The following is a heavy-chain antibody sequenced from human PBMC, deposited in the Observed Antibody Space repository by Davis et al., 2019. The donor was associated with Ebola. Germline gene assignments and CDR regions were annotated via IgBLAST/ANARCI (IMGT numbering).Heavy chain of an antibody. Sequence: SETLSPTCAVSGGSISSFNWWTWVRQSPGKGLAWIGQVWPGGSTDYNPSLKSRVTISIDKSKNHFSLNLTSVTATDTAVYYCARDLNRRFDPWGQGTLVTVSS. CDR2: VWPGGST. V-gene: IGHV4-4*02. D-gene: IGHD1-14*01. CDR1: GGSISSFNW. CDR3: ARDLNRRFDP. J-gene: IGHJ5*02.